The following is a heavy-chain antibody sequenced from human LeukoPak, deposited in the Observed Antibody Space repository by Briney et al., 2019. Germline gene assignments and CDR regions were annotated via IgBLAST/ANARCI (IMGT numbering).Heavy chain of an antibody. D-gene: IGHD3-10*01. J-gene: IGHJ4*02. Sequence: QTGGSLRLSCAASGFNFRGCAMSWVRQGPGKGLEWVAGITGRGETTYYADSVKGRFTISRDNSENTLFLQVNSLRAEDTAVCYCAKDVIRGDITYFESWGQGTLVAVSS. CDR1: GFNFRGCA. V-gene: IGHV3-23*01. CDR3: AKDVIRGDITYFES. CDR2: ITGRGETT.